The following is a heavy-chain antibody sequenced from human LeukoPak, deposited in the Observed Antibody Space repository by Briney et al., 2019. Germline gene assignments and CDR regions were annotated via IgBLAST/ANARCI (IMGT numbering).Heavy chain of an antibody. Sequence: GGSLRLSCAASGFTVSSNYMSWVRQAPGRGLEWVSVIYSGGSAYYADSVKGRFTISRDNSKSTLYLQMNNLRAEDTAVYYCARDDRAAAGTDYWGQGTLVTVSS. CDR2: IYSGGSA. CDR3: ARDDRAAAGTDY. J-gene: IGHJ4*02. D-gene: IGHD6-13*01. V-gene: IGHV3-53*01. CDR1: GFTVSSNY.